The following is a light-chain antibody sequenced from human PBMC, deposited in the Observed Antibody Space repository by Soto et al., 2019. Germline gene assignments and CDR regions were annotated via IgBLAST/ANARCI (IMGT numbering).Light chain of an antibody. CDR3: SSYAGHNRSVI. J-gene: IGLJ2*01. Sequence: LTRPPAAPVSPEQTFSISRTATNSDVGTYDYSSWYQQHPGKAPKLMIYEVTKRPSGVPDRFSGSKSGNTASLTVSWLQSEDEADYYCSSYAGHNRSVIFGGG. V-gene: IGLV2-8*01. CDR2: EVT. CDR1: NSDVGTYDY.